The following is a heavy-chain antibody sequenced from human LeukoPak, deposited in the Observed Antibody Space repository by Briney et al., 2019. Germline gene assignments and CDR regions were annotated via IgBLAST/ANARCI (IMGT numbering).Heavy chain of an antibody. J-gene: IGHJ4*02. V-gene: IGHV4-4*07. CDR1: GASISSYY. D-gene: IGHD2-15*01. CDR2: IYASGHI. CDR3: ARGPGCGAGGCYPGYSFDS. Sequence: SETLSLTCTLSGASISSYYWSWVRQPAGKGLEWIGRIYASGHITYNPSLQSRVTVSLDTSKSQLSLRLTSVTAADTGVYFCARGPGCGAGGCYPGYSFDSWGQGTLVTVSS.